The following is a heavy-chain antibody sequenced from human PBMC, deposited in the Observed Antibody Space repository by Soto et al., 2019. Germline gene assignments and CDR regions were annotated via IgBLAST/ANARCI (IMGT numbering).Heavy chain of an antibody. CDR1: GYSFTSYW. CDR3: ARQGSGSYYITYYGMDV. D-gene: IGHD3-10*01. V-gene: IGHV5-10-1*01. CDR2: IDPSDSYT. J-gene: IGHJ6*02. Sequence: PGECLKISCKGSGYSFTSYWISWVRQMPGKGLEWMGRIDPSDSYTNYSPSFQGHVTISADKSISTAYLQWSSLKASDTAMYYCARQGSGSYYITYYGMDVWGQGTTVTVSS.